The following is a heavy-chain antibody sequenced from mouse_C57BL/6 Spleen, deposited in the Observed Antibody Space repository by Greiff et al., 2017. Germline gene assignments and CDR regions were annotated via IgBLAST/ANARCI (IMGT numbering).Heavy chain of an antibody. D-gene: IGHD1-1*01. CDR3: ARSDGSSYGRDWYFDV. V-gene: IGHV1-80*01. CDR1: GYAFSSYW. Sequence: VQLQESGAELVKPGASVKISCKASGYAFSSYWMNWVKQRPGKGLEWIGQIYPGDGDTNYNGKFKGKATLTADKSSSTAYMQLSSLTSEDSAVYFGARSDGSSYGRDWYFDVWGTGTTVTVSS. CDR2: IYPGDGDT. J-gene: IGHJ1*03.